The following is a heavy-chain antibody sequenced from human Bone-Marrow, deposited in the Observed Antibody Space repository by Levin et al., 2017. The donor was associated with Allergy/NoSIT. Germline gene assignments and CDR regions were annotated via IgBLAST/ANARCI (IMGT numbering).Heavy chain of an antibody. Sequence: GESLKISCKASGYILNGYYMHWMRQAPGQGLEWMGYIDPNSVVKNYAQKFQGRVTLTRDTSIGTVYLELSSLRSDDTAVYYCARDFENLLWAFDMWGQGTMVTVSS. CDR1: GYILNGYY. CDR2: IDPNSVVK. CDR3: ARDFENLLWAFDM. D-gene: IGHD3-9*01. V-gene: IGHV1-2*02. J-gene: IGHJ3*02.